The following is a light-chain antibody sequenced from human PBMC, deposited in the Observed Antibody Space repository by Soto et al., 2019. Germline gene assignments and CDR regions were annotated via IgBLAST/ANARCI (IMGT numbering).Light chain of an antibody. J-gene: IGLJ1*01. Sequence: QSVLTQPASVSGSPGQSITISCTGTSSDVGGYNYVSWYQQHPGKAPKLMIYDVRDRPSGVSKRFSGSKSGNTASLTISGLQAEDEADYYCSSYISSGTYVFGTGTKVTVL. V-gene: IGLV2-14*01. CDR2: DVR. CDR3: SSYISSGTYV. CDR1: SSDVGGYNY.